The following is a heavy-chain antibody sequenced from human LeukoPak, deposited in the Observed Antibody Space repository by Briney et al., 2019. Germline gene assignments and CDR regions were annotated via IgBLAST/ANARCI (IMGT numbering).Heavy chain of an antibody. CDR1: GYTFTSYG. J-gene: IGHJ6*02. Sequence: ASVKVSCKASGYTFTSYGISWVRQAPGQGLEWMGWISAYNGNTNYAQKLQGRVTMTTDTSTSTAYMELSSLRSEDTAVYYCAGPTSCTGDTCYSPYYYYAMDVWGQGTTVTVFS. CDR2: ISAYNGNT. CDR3: AGPTSCTGDTCYSPYYYYAMDV. D-gene: IGHD2-15*01. V-gene: IGHV1-18*01.